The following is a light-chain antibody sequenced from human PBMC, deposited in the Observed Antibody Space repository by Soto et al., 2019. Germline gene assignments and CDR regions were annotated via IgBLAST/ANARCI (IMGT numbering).Light chain of an antibody. CDR2: EVT. CDR3: TSYTSSNTFV. V-gene: IGLV2-14*01. J-gene: IGLJ1*01. Sequence: QSVLTQPASVSGSPGQSITISCTGTSSDIGGYNYVSWYQQHPGKAPKLLIYEVTNRPSGASNRFSGSKSGNTASLIISGLQAEDESDYYCTSYTSSNTFVFGTGTKLTVL. CDR1: SSDIGGYNY.